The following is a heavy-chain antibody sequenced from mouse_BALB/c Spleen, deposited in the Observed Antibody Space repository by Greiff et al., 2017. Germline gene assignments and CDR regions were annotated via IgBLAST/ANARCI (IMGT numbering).Heavy chain of an antibody. Sequence: DVKLVESGGGLVKPGGSLKLSCAASGFTFSSYAMSWVRQSPEKRLEWVAEISSGGSYTYYPDTVTGRFTISRDNAKNTLYLEMSSLRSEDTAMYYCARVYDYDGYAMDYWGQGTSVTVSS. CDR1: GFTFSSYA. J-gene: IGHJ4*01. D-gene: IGHD2-4*01. V-gene: IGHV5-9-4*01. CDR2: ISSGGSYT. CDR3: ARVYDYDGYAMDY.